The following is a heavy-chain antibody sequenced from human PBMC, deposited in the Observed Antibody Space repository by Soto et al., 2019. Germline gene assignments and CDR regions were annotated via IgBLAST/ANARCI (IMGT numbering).Heavy chain of an antibody. V-gene: IGHV4-59*12. Sequence: PSETLSLTCIVSSGSISNYNWSWVRQPPGKGLEWMGYIYYSGGTRYNPSLKSRVTISVDTSKNQFSLKLNSVTAADTAVYYCARYYVSGSYFDSWGQGTLVTVSS. J-gene: IGHJ5*01. CDR1: SGSISNYN. D-gene: IGHD3-10*01. CDR3: ARYYVSGSYFDS. CDR2: IYYSGGT.